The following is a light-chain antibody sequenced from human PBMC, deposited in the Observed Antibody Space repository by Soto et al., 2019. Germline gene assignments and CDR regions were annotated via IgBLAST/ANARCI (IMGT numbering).Light chain of an antibody. CDR1: QGIGID. V-gene: IGKV1-6*01. CDR3: LQDFNFPLT. J-gene: IGKJ4*01. Sequence: AIQMTQSPSSLSASVGDRVTITCRPSQGIGIDLGWYQQKPGKAPKLLIYAASRLESGVPPRFSGSGSGTDSTLSISSVQPEDFATYYCLQDFNFPLTFGGGTKVEIK. CDR2: AAS.